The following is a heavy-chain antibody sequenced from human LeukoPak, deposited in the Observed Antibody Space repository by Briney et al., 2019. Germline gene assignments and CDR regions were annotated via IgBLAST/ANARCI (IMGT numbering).Heavy chain of an antibody. D-gene: IGHD4-17*01. Sequence: GGSLGLSCAASGFAFSSYWMHWVRQAPGKGLVWVSRINSDGSSTTYADSVKGRFTISRDNAKNTLYLQMNSLRAEDTAVYYCTITVTLVDYGMDVWGQGATVTVSS. CDR2: INSDGSST. J-gene: IGHJ6*02. V-gene: IGHV3-74*01. CDR1: GFAFSSYW. CDR3: TITVTLVDYGMDV.